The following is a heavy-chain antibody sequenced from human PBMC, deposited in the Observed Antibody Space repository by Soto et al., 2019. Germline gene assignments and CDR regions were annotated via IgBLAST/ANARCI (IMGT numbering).Heavy chain of an antibody. Sequence: QLQLQESGPGLVKPSETLSLTCTVSGGSISSSSYYWGWIRQPPGKGLEWIGSIYYSGSTYYNPSLKRPVTISVDTPKNQFSLKLSSVTAADTAVYYCARRGSGHSGYDWDYWGQGTLVPVSS. D-gene: IGHD5-12*01. CDR1: GGSISSSSYY. CDR2: IYYSGST. J-gene: IGHJ4*02. V-gene: IGHV4-39*01. CDR3: ARRGSGHSGYDWDY.